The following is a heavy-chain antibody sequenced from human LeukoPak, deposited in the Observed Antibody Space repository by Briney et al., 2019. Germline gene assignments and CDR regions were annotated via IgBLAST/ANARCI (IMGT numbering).Heavy chain of an antibody. CDR3: ARAYGDTDV. D-gene: IGHD4-17*01. CDR2: ISSSSTI. J-gene: IGHJ6*03. V-gene: IGHV3-48*01. Sequence: GGSLRLSCAASGFTFSSYSMNWVRQAPGKGLEWVSYISSSSTIYYADSVKGRFTISRDNAKNSLYLQMNSLRAEDTAVYYCARAYGDTDVWGKGTTVTVSS. CDR1: GFTFSSYS.